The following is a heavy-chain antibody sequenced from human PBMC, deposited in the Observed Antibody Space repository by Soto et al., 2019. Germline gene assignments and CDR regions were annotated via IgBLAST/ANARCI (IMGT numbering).Heavy chain of an antibody. D-gene: IGHD1-1*01. CDR1: GYTFTDYW. Sequence: PGESLKISCKGYGYTFTDYWIGWVRQMPGKGLELIGLIYPGDSDTRYSPSFRGRVTISADKSISTAFLQWSSLRASDTAMYYCASQKTVIRGPLSSNWFDPWGQGTPVTVSS. V-gene: IGHV5-51*01. CDR2: IYPGDSDT. CDR3: ASQKTVIRGPLSSNWFDP. J-gene: IGHJ5*02.